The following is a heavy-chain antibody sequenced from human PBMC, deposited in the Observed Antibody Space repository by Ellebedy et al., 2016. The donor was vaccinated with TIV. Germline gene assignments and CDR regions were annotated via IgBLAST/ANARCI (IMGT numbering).Heavy chain of an antibody. Sequence: ASVKVSCKASGGIFRGYAISWARQAPGQGLEWMGGIIAIFGSTSYAHKFQGRVTMTRDTSTRTVYMELTSLTSEDTAVYYCARDFVYQSSGLEGDYWGQGTLVIVSS. D-gene: IGHD2-2*01. CDR1: GGIFRGYA. J-gene: IGHJ4*02. CDR3: ARDFVYQSSGLEGDY. CDR2: IIAIFGST. V-gene: IGHV1-69*05.